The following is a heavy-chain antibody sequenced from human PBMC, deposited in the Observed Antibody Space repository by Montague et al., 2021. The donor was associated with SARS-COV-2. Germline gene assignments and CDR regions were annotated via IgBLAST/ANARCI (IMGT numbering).Heavy chain of an antibody. J-gene: IGHJ4*02. CDR3: ARDRQQWLLGSYFDC. CDR2: VSGSGDDT. Sequence: SLRLSCAASDFIFGSYAMSWVRQAPGKGLQWVSIVSGSGDDTYYADSVKGRFTISRDNSKNTLYLQLNSLRAEDTAVYYCARDRQQWLLGSYFDCWGQGTLVTVSS. V-gene: IGHV3-23*01. D-gene: IGHD6-19*01. CDR1: DFIFGSYA.